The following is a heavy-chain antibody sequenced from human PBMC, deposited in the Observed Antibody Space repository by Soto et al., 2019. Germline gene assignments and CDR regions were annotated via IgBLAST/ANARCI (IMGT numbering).Heavy chain of an antibody. CDR2: IIPIFGTA. Sequence: QVQLVQSGAEVKKPGSSVKVSCKASGGTFSSYAISWVRQAPGRVLEWMGGIIPIFGTANYALKFQGRVTIPADEHTSTAHMALSSLRSVDTAVYYCATEGAGCSQMGYWGQGNLVNVPS. D-gene: IGHD6-19*01. CDR3: ATEGAGCSQMGY. V-gene: IGHV1-69*01. CDR1: GGTFSSYA. J-gene: IGHJ4*02.